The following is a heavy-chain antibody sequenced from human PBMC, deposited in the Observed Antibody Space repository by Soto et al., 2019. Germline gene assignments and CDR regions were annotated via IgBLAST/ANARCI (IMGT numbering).Heavy chain of an antibody. CDR1: VGSIISYY. Sequence: SETLSLTCTFSVGSIISYYWSWIRQPPGKGLEWIGYIYYSGSTNYNPSLKSRVTISVDTSKNQFSLKLSSVTAADTAVYYCATYRKFFQIWGQGTKVTVSS. CDR3: ATYRKFFQI. V-gene: IGHV4-59*01. J-gene: IGHJ3*02. CDR2: IYYSGST.